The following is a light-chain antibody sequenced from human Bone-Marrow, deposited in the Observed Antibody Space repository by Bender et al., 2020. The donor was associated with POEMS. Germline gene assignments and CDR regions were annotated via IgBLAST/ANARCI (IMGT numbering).Light chain of an antibody. Sequence: SYELTQPPSVSVSPGQTARITCSGDALPKQYCYWYQQTPGRAPVLVMSEDTERPSGIPERFSGSSSGTTVTLTISGVQAEDEADYYCQSADSSGTFVVFGGGTKLTVL. CDR2: EDT. CDR1: ALPKQY. V-gene: IGLV3-25*03. J-gene: IGLJ2*01. CDR3: QSADSSGTFVV.